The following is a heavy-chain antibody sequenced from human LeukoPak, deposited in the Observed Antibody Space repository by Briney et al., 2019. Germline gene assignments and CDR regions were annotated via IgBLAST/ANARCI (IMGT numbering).Heavy chain of an antibody. Sequence: PGGSLRLSCAASGFTFDDYAMHWVRQAPGKGLEWVSSISSSSSYIYYADSVKGRFTISRDNAKNSLYLQMNSLRAEDTAVYYCARVEAPAYGIQLWHFVYWGQGTLVTVSS. CDR2: ISSSSSYI. V-gene: IGHV3-21*01. D-gene: IGHD5-18*01. CDR3: ARVEAPAYGIQLWHFVY. J-gene: IGHJ4*02. CDR1: GFTFDDYA.